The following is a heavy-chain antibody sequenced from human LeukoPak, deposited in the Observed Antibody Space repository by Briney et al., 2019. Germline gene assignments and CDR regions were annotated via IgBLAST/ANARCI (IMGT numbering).Heavy chain of an antibody. D-gene: IGHD3-22*01. CDR1: GYTFTSYY. Sequence: ASVKVSCKASGYTFTSYYMHWVRQAPGQGLEWMGIINPSGGSTSYARKFQGRVTMTRDMSTSTVYMELSSLRSEDTAVYYCARDTLRITMIVVVTMGAFDIWGQGTMVTVSS. J-gene: IGHJ3*02. CDR2: INPSGGST. V-gene: IGHV1-46*01. CDR3: ARDTLRITMIVVVTMGAFDI.